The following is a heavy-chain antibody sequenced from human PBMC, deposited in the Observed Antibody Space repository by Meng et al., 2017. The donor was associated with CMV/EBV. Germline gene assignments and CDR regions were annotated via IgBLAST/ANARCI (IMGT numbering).Heavy chain of an antibody. CDR2: IYHSGST. CDR3: ARRRIVVVPAASRNWFDP. D-gene: IGHD2-2*01. Sequence: SETLSLTCAVSGGSISSINWWSWVRQPPGKGLEWIGEIYHSGSTNYNPSLKSRVTISVDKSKNQFSLKLSSVTAADTAVYYCARRRIVVVPAASRNWFDPWGQGTLVTVSS. J-gene: IGHJ5*02. V-gene: IGHV4-4*02. CDR1: GGSISSINW.